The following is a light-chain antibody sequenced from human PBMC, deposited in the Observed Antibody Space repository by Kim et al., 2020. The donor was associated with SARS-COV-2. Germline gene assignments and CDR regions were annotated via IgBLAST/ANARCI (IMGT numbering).Light chain of an antibody. Sequence: QSALTQPASVSGSPGQSITISCTGTSRDIGDYNYVSWYQQHPGKAPKLMIYDVTDRPSGVSNRFSGSKSGITASLTISGLQAEDEADYYCSSYTGSSTNVFGTGTKFTVL. J-gene: IGLJ1*01. CDR1: SRDIGDYNY. CDR3: SSYTGSSTNV. V-gene: IGLV2-14*03. CDR2: DVT.